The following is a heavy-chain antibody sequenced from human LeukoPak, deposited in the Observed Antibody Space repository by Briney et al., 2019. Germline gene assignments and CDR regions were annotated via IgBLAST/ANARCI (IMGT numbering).Heavy chain of an antibody. V-gene: IGHV3-48*02. Sequence: PGGSLRLSCAASGFTFSGYSMNWVRLAPGKGMEWVSYISSSGSNIYYADSVRGRFTISRDNAKSSLHMQMNSLRDEDTAVYYCARDSSSWNVPDYWGQGTLVTVSS. J-gene: IGHJ4*02. CDR2: ISSSGSNI. D-gene: IGHD6-13*01. CDR1: GFTFSGYS. CDR3: ARDSSSWNVPDY.